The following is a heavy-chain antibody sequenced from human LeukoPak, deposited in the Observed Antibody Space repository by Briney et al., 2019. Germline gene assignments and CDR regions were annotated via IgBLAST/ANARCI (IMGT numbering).Heavy chain of an antibody. CDR2: IKQDGSEK. J-gene: IGHJ4*02. CDR3: ARDAFISPQVAGPLYYFDY. Sequence: GGSLRLSCAASGFTFSSYWMSWVRQAPGKGLEWVANIKQDGSEKYYVDSVKGRFTISRDNAKKSLYLQINSLRAEDTAVYYCARDAFISPQVAGPLYYFDYWGQGTLVTVSS. D-gene: IGHD6-19*01. CDR1: GFTFSSYW. V-gene: IGHV3-7*01.